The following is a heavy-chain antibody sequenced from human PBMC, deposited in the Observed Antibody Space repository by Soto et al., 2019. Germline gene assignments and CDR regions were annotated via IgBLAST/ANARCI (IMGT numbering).Heavy chain of an antibody. D-gene: IGHD3-22*01. CDR2: IIPIFGTA. CDR1: GGTFSSYA. Sequence: GASVKVSCKASGGTFSSYAISWVRQAPGQGLEWMGGIIPIFGTANYAQKFQGRVTITADESTSTAYMELSSLRSEDTAVYYCARQKSPYGIVGSSGYNYWGQGTLVTVSS. V-gene: IGHV1-69*13. CDR3: ARQKSPYGIVGSSGYNY. J-gene: IGHJ4*02.